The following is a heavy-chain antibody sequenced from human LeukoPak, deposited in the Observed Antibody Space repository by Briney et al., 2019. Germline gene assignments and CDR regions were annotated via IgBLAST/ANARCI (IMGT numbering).Heavy chain of an antibody. D-gene: IGHD3-9*01. CDR3: AKWGDYDILTGYYDADY. Sequence: PRASLRLSCAASGFTFSNYAMSWVRQAPGEGLEWVSAITGSADSTFYADSVKGRFTISRDNSKKILYLQMNSPRAEDTAIYYCAKWGDYDILTGYYDADYWGQGTLVTVSS. CDR2: ITGSADST. CDR1: GFTFSNYA. V-gene: IGHV3-23*01. J-gene: IGHJ4*02.